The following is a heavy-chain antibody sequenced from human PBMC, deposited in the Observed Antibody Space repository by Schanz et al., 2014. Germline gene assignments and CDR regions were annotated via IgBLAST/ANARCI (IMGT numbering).Heavy chain of an antibody. CDR2: ISYSGNT. J-gene: IGHJ5*02. D-gene: IGHD3-22*01. CDR1: GTSITSSTYY. Sequence: QLQLRESGPGLVKPLETLSLICSVSGTSITSSTYYWGWIRQPPGKGPEWIGSISYSGNTYYTPSLKSRVPISLDPPKNRFPRKLTSVTAADTAVYYCARPSSVVGITGWFDTWGQGTLVTVSS. V-gene: IGHV4-39*01. CDR3: ARPSSVVGITGWFDT.